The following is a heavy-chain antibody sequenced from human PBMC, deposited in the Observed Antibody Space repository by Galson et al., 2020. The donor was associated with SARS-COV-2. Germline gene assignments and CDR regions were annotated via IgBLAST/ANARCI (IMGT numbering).Heavy chain of an antibody. CDR1: GGTFSSYA. J-gene: IGHJ6*02. V-gene: IGHV1-69*13. CDR2: IIPIFGTA. Sequence: SVKVSCKASGGTFSSYAISWVRQAPGQGLEWMGGIIPIFGTANYAQKFQGRVTITADESTSTAYMELSSLRSEDTAVYYCASAGLRYFDWLLPRSARYYYGMDVWGQGTTVTVSS. CDR3: ASAGLRYFDWLLPRSARYYYGMDV. D-gene: IGHD3-9*01.